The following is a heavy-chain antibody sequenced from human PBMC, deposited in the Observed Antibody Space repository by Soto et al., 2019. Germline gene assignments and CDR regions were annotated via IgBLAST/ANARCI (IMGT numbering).Heavy chain of an antibody. CDR2: INHSGST. D-gene: IGHD4-17*01. J-gene: IGHJ4*02. CDR1: GGSFSGYY. V-gene: IGHV4-34*01. Sequence: SETLSLTCAVYGGSFSGYYWSWIRQPPGKGLEWIGEINHSGSTNYNPSLKSRVTISVDTSKNQFSLKLSSVTAADTAVYYCAIRERYGDYSDYWGQGTLVTVSS. CDR3: AIRERYGDYSDY.